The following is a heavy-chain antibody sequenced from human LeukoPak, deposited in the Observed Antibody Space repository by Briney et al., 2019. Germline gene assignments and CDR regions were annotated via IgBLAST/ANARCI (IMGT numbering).Heavy chain of an antibody. Sequence: SETLSLTCAVYGGSFSGYYWSWIRQPPGKGLEWIGEINHSGSTNYNPSLKSRVTISVDTSKNQFSLKLSSVTAADTAVYYCAREGKRRFGELWYFDLWGRGTLVTVSS. V-gene: IGHV4-34*01. CDR3: AREGKRRFGELWYFDL. J-gene: IGHJ2*01. CDR2: INHSGST. CDR1: GGSFSGYY. D-gene: IGHD3-10*01.